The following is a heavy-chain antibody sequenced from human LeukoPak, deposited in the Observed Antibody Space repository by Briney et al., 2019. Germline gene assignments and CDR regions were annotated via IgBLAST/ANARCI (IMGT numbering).Heavy chain of an antibody. D-gene: IGHD1-26*01. V-gene: IGHV3-7*01. CDR2: IKQGGSEK. CDR3: ARAVGATIAPFDY. Sequence: GGSLRFSCAASGFTFSSYWTSWVRQAPGKGLEWVANIKQGGSEKYYVDSVKGRFTISRDNAKNSLYLQMNSLRAEDTAVYYCARAVGATIAPFDYWGQGTLVTVSS. CDR1: GFTFSSYW. J-gene: IGHJ4*02.